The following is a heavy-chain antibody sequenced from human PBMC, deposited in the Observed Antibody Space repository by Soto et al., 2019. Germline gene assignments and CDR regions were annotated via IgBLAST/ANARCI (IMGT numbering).Heavy chain of an antibody. D-gene: IGHD2-2*01. CDR3: ARNVRVPAADYGMDV. CDR2: IYYSGST. Sequence: SETLSLTCTVSGGSISSSSYYWGWIRQPPGKGLEWIGSIYYSGSTYYNPSLKSRVTISVNTSKNQFSLKLSSVTAADTAVYYCARNVRVPAADYGMDVWGQGTTLTVSS. J-gene: IGHJ6*02. V-gene: IGHV4-39*01. CDR1: GGSISSSSYY.